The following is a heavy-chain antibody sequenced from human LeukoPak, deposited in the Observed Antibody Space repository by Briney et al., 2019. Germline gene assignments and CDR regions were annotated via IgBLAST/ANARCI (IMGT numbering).Heavy chain of an antibody. CDR2: IYRSGNT. D-gene: IGHD2-15*01. V-gene: IGHV4-38-2*01. Sequence: SETLSLTCAVSGYSISNGYHWGWIRQSPGKGMEWIGSIYRSGNTYYNPSLRSRVTISVDTSMNQFSLKLTSVTAADTAVYYCARTRYCRGTPCFSPELFDSWGQGTLVTVSS. CDR1: GYSISNGYH. J-gene: IGHJ4*02. CDR3: ARTRYCRGTPCFSPELFDS.